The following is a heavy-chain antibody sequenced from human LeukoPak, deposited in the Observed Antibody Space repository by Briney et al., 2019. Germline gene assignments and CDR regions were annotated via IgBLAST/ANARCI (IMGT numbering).Heavy chain of an antibody. Sequence: GGSLRLPWGGSGFIFSRYWMHWVRQAPGKGLVWVSRINGDGSTLSYADSVKGRFTISRDNAKNTLYLQMNSLRAEDTAVYYCAKDDSYGYSLDYWGQGTLVTVSS. D-gene: IGHD5-18*01. CDR1: GFIFSRYW. V-gene: IGHV3-74*01. CDR2: INGDGSTL. J-gene: IGHJ4*02. CDR3: AKDDSYGYSLDY.